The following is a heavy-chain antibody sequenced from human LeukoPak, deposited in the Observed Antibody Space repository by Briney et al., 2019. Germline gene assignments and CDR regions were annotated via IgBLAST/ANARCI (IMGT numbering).Heavy chain of an antibody. CDR1: GVTFSSDA. D-gene: IGHD6-13*01. Sequence: GGTLRLSCAASGVTFSSDAMSWGRGAPGEGVGRGSGTSRSGGSTYYPDSVKGPFTISRDNSKNMLYLQVNSPKPDDTALYYCAKDITAAAGLGYGMDVSGQGTTFSAS. CDR2: TSRSGGST. J-gene: IGHJ6*02. V-gene: IGHV3-23*01. CDR3: AKDITAAAGLGYGMDV.